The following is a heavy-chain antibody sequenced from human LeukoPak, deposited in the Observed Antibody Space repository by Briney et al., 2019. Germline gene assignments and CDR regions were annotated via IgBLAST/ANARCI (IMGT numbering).Heavy chain of an antibody. V-gene: IGHV6-1*01. CDR1: GDSVSSNSAA. D-gene: IGHD6-13*01. CDR2: TYYRSKWYN. CDR3: ARDSSSWTPRATGSVFDY. Sequence: SQTLSLTCAISGDSVSSNSAAWNWIRQSPSRGLEWLGRTYYRSKWYNDYAVSVKSRITINPDTSKNQFSLQLNSVTPEDTAVYYCARDSSSWTPRATGSVFDYWGQGTLVTVSS. J-gene: IGHJ4*02.